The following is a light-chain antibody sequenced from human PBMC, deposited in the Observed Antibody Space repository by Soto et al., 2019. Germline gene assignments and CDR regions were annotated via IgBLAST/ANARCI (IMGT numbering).Light chain of an antibody. CDR2: NVS. CDR1: QSISSH. V-gene: IGKV3-11*01. Sequence: EIVLTQSPATLSLSPGERATLSCRASQSISSHLAWYQQKPGQAPRLLMYNVSNRATDIPARFSGSGSGTDFTLIISSLEPEDFAVYYCQQRPNWPLTFGGGTKVEIK. CDR3: QQRPNWPLT. J-gene: IGKJ4*01.